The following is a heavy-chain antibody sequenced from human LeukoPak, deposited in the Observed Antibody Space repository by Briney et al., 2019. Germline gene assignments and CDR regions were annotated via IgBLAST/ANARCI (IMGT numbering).Heavy chain of an antibody. CDR3: ARSACSRTTCPDY. J-gene: IGHJ4*02. D-gene: IGHD2-2*01. V-gene: IGHV1-2*02. CDR1: GYTFTDYY. CDR2: IIPNSGDT. Sequence: ASVKVSCKASGYTFTDYYIHWVRQAPGQGLEWMGWIIPNSGDTNYAQKFQGRVTMTRDTSISTAYTELTSLRYDDAAVYYCARSACSRTTCPDYWGQGTLVTISS.